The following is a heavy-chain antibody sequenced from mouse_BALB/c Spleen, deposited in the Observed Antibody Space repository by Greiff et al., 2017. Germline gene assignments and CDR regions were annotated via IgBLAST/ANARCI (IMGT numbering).Heavy chain of an antibody. Sequence: EVKLMESGGGLVKPGGSLKLSCAASGFTFSSYAMSWVRQSPEKRLEWVAEISSGGSYTYYPDTVTGRFTISRDNAKNTLYLEMSSLRSEDTAMYYCAREDYGSSSFAYWGQGTLVTVSA. CDR3: AREDYGSSSFAY. CDR2: ISSGGSYT. CDR1: GFTFSSYA. J-gene: IGHJ3*01. V-gene: IGHV5-9-4*01. D-gene: IGHD1-1*01.